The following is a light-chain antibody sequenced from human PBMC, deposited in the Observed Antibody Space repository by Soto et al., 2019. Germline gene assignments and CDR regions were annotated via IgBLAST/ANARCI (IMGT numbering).Light chain of an antibody. Sequence: DIQMTQSPSTLSASVGDRVTITCRASQSISTSLAWYQQKPGKAPKFLIYDASSLESGVPSRFSGSGSGTEFTLTSRSLQPDDFASYYCQQYNSDYTFGQGTKLEIK. CDR3: QQYNSDYT. CDR2: DAS. J-gene: IGKJ2*01. V-gene: IGKV1-5*01. CDR1: QSISTS.